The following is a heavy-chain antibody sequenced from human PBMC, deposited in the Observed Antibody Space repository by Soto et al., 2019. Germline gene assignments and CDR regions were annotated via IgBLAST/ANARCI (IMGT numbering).Heavy chain of an antibody. CDR1: GGSISSSSYY. CDR2: IYYSGST. V-gene: IGHV4-39*01. Sequence: SETLSLTCTVSGGSISSSSYYWGWIRQPPGKGLEWIGSIYYSGSTYYNPSLKSRVTISVDTSKNQFSLKLSSVTAADTAVYYCARQGRAAKVYYYYGMDVWGQGTTVS. J-gene: IGHJ6*02. CDR3: ARQGRAAKVYYYYGMDV. D-gene: IGHD2-15*01.